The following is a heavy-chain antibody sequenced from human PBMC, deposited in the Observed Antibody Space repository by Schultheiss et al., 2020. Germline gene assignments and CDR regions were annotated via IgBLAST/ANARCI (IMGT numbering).Heavy chain of an antibody. CDR1: GGSISGYY. Sequence: SETLSLTCTVSGGSISGYYWSWVRQPAGRGLEWIGRIHTAWSTNYNPSLLSRVTMSLDTSKNQVSMNLRSVTAADTAMYYCARGGSGSDFEYWGQGTLVTGSS. J-gene: IGHJ4*02. CDR3: ARGGSGSDFEY. D-gene: IGHD3-10*01. V-gene: IGHV4-4*07. CDR2: IHTAWST.